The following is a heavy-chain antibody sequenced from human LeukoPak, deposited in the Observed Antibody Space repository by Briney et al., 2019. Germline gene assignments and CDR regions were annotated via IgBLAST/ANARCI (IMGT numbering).Heavy chain of an antibody. J-gene: IGHJ3*02. D-gene: IGHD5-24*01. V-gene: IGHV1-69*01. Sequence: SVKVSCKASGGTFSSYAISWVRQAPGQGLEWMGGIIPILGTANYAQKFQGRVTITADESTSTAYMELSSLRSEDTAVYYCAKGDARGDGYNLDAFDIWGQGTMVTVSS. CDR3: AKGDARGDGYNLDAFDI. CDR1: GGTFSSYA. CDR2: IIPILGTA.